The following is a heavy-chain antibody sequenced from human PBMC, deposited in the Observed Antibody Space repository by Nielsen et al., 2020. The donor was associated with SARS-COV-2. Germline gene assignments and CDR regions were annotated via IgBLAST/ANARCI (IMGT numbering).Heavy chain of an antibody. J-gene: IGHJ5*02. V-gene: IGHV4-31*03. CDR1: GGSISSGGYY. D-gene: IGHD6-19*01. Sequence: SETLSLTCTVSGGSISSGGYYWSWIRQHPGKSLEWIGYIYYSGSTYYNPSLKSRVTISVDTSKNQFSLKLSSVTAADTAVYYCAREHSSGWYRWFDPWGQGTLVTVSS. CDR2: IYYSGST. CDR3: AREHSSGWYRWFDP.